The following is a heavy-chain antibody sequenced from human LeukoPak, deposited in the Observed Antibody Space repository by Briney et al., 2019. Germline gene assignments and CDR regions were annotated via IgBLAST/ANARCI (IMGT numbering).Heavy chain of an antibody. CDR1: GATITSGSYF. J-gene: IGHJ4*02. Sequence: SETLSLTCSVSGATITSGSYFWGWIRQPPGKGLEWIGSIYYSGTTYYNPSLNSRVTVSLDTSKNQFSLKLSCVTAADTAAYYCARLKEENEFGDYRKSYWGREPWAPSPQ. D-gene: IGHD4-17*01. CDR3: ARLKEENEFGDYRKSY. V-gene: IGHV4-39*01. CDR2: IYYSGTT.